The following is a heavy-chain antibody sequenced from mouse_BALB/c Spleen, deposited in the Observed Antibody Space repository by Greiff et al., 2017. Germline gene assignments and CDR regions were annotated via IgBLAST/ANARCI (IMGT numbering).Heavy chain of an antibody. Sequence: EVQLVESGGGLVQPGGSLKLSCAASGFTFSSCGLSWVRQTPDKKLELVATINSNGGSTYYPDSISGRFTISRDNTKNTLYLQMSSLKSEDTAMYYCARDDDSYAMDYWGQGTSVTVSS. J-gene: IGHJ4*01. CDR2: INSNGGST. V-gene: IGHV5-6-3*01. CDR1: GFTFSSCG. CDR3: ARDDDSYAMDY. D-gene: IGHD2-3*01.